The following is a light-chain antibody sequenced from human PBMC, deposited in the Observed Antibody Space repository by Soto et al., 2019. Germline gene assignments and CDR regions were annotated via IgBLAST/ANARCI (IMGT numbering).Light chain of an antibody. J-gene: IGKJ4*01. CDR3: QQYNNWPLT. Sequence: ETVMTQSPATLSASPGESATLSCRASQSVNSDLAWYQQIPCQAPRLLIYSAATGATGGPARFSGSGSGTEFTLTISSLQSEDFAIYYCQQYNNWPLTFGGGTKVEI. CDR1: QSVNSD. CDR2: SAA. V-gene: IGKV3-15*01.